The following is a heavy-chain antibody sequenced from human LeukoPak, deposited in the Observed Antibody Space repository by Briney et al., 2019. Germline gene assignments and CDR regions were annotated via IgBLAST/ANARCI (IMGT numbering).Heavy chain of an antibody. D-gene: IGHD3-22*01. J-gene: IGHJ4*02. Sequence: PSETLSLTCTVSGGSISSYYWSWIRQPPGKGLEWIGYIYYSGSTNYNPSLKSRVTISVDTSKNQFSLKLSSVTAADTAVYYCARSNLGDSSGYFDYWGQGTLVTVSS. V-gene: IGHV4-59*12. CDR1: GGSISSYY. CDR2: IYYSGST. CDR3: ARSNLGDSSGYFDY.